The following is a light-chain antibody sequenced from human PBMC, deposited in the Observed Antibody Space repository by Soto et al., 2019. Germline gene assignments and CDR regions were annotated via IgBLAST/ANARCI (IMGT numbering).Light chain of an antibody. Sequence: QSVLTQPASVSGSLGQSITISCTGTSRDVGGYDYVSWYRQHPGKVPELIIFGVNKRPSGVYNRFSGSKSVNTASLTISGLQADDEADYYCSSFTSSSTQVLGGGTKLTVL. V-gene: IGLV2-14*01. CDR2: GVN. J-gene: IGLJ3*02. CDR1: SRDVGGYDY. CDR3: SSFTSSSTQV.